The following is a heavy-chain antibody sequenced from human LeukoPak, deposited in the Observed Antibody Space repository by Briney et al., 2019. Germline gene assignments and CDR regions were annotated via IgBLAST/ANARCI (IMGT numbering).Heavy chain of an antibody. Sequence: PSETLSLTCAVYGGSFSGYYWSWIRQPPGKVLEWIGEINHSGSTNYNPSLKSRVTISIDTSKNQFSLKLSSVTAADTAVYYCARGRNYDFWSGYYRRSHWFDPWGQGTLVTVSS. J-gene: IGHJ5*02. CDR1: GGSFSGYY. D-gene: IGHD3-3*01. CDR2: INHSGST. CDR3: ARGRNYDFWSGYYRRSHWFDP. V-gene: IGHV4-34*01.